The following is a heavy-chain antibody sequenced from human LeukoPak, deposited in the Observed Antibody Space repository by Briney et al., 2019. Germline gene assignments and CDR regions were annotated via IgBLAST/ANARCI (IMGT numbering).Heavy chain of an antibody. CDR1: GFTFSSYG. CDR2: ISYDGSNK. V-gene: IGHV3-30*03. J-gene: IGHJ4*02. CDR3: ARDFSPYTNGWYAGY. Sequence: GGSLRLSCAASGFTFSSYGMHWVRQAPGKGLEWVAVISYDGSNKYYADSVKGRFTISRDNSKNTLYLQMNSLRAEDTAVYYCARDFSPYTNGWYAGYWGQGTLVTVSS. D-gene: IGHD6-19*01.